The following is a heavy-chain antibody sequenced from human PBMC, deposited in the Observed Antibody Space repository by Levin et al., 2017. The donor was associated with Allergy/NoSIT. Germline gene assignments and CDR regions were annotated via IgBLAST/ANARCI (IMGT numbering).Heavy chain of an antibody. V-gene: IGHV4-61*01. CDR1: GGPVNSGSYY. Sequence: SETLSLTCTVSGGPVNSGSYYWSWIRQPPGKGLEWIGSVYYSGTTNYNPSLKRRASITVDTSKNQFSLTLSSLTAADTAVYYCTRDRGSSGWFGSWGQGTLVTVSS. D-gene: IGHD6-19*01. CDR3: TRDRGSSGWFGS. J-gene: IGHJ5*02. CDR2: VYYSGTT.